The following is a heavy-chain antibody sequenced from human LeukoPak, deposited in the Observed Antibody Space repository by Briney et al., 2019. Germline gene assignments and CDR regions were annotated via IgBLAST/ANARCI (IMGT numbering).Heavy chain of an antibody. D-gene: IGHD6-13*01. Sequence: GASVKVSCKASGYTFTTYGMTWVRQAPGQGLQWMGIIAYNGNTYYAENLQGRVTMTTDSSTNTAYMELRNLRSDDTAVYYCARYSSSWYLYDYRGQGTLVTVSS. CDR2: IIAYNGNT. CDR1: GYTFTTYG. J-gene: IGHJ4*02. CDR3: ARYSSSWYLYDY. V-gene: IGHV1-18*01.